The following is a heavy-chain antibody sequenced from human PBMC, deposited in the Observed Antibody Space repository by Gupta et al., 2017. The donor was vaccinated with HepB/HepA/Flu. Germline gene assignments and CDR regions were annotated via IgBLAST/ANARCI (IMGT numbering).Heavy chain of an antibody. V-gene: IGHV3-30*18. CDR2: ISYDGSNK. J-gene: IGHJ6*03. Sequence: QVQLVESGGGVVQPGRSLRLSCAASGFTFSSYGMHWVRQAPGKGLEWVAVISYDGSNKYYADSVKGRFTISRDNSKNTLYLQMNSLRAEDTAVYYCAKDFSEIDLGYCSSTSCYSYYYYMDVWGKGTTVTVSS. D-gene: IGHD2-2*02. CDR3: AKDFSEIDLGYCSSTSCYSYYYYMDV. CDR1: GFTFSSYG.